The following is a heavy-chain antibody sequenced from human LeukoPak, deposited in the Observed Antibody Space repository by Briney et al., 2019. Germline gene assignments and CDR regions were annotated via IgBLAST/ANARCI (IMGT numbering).Heavy chain of an antibody. CDR2: ISAYNGNT. D-gene: IGHD6-13*01. CDR1: GYTFTSYG. Sequence: ATVRVSCKASGYTFTSYGISGVRQAPGEGLEWMGWISAYNGNTNYAQKLQGRVTMTTDTSTTTAYMELRSLRSDDTAVYYCARARGIAAAGAHNWFDPWGQGTLVTVSS. J-gene: IGHJ5*02. V-gene: IGHV1-18*01. CDR3: ARARGIAAAGAHNWFDP.